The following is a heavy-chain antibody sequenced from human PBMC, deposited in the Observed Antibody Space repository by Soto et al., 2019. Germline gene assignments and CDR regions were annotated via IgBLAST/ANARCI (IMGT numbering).Heavy chain of an antibody. V-gene: IGHV4-4*07. CDR1: GASISGFY. Sequence: SETLSLICTVSGASISGFYWSWIRKSAGKGLEWVGRIYATGTTDYNPSLKSRVMMSVDTSKKQFSLKLRSVTAADTAVYYCVRDETKTLRECFDPGGHGSSVNDSS. D-gene: IGHD1-1*01. J-gene: IGHJ5*02. CDR3: VRDETKTLRECFDP. CDR2: IYATGTT.